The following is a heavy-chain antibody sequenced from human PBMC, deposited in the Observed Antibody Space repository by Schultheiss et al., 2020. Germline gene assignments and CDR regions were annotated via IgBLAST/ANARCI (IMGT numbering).Heavy chain of an antibody. J-gene: IGHJ4*02. CDR1: GSTFTSYD. V-gene: IGHV1-8*01. CDR2: MNPNSGNT. Sequence: ASVKVSCKASGSTFTSYDINWVRQATGQGLEWMGWMNPNSGNTGYAQKFQGRVTMTRNTSISTAYMELSSLRSEDTAVYYCARDGSVGATTLVDYWGQGTLVTVSS. CDR3: ARDGSVGATTLVDY. D-gene: IGHD1-26*01.